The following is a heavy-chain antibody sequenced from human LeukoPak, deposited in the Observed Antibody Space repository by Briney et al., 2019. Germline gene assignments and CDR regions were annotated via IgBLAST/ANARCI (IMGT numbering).Heavy chain of an antibody. CDR1: GFTFSSYS. CDR3: ARDVGVDSSSWYYFDY. Sequence: PGGSLRLSCAASGFTFSSYSMNWVRQAPGKGLEWVSSISSSSSYIYYADSVKGRFTISRDNAKNSLYLQMNSLRAEDTAVYYCARDVGVDSSSWYYFDYWGQGTLVTVSS. V-gene: IGHV3-21*01. CDR2: ISSSSSYI. D-gene: IGHD6-13*01. J-gene: IGHJ4*02.